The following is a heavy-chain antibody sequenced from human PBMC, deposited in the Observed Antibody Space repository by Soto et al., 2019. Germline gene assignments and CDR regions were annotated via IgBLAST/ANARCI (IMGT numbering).Heavy chain of an antibody. J-gene: IGHJ4*02. D-gene: IGHD5-12*01. CDR3: AKGGGYDYDYLDY. Sequence: GGSLSLSCAASGFTFSSYAMSWVRQAPGKGLEWVSAISGSGGSPYYAGSVKGRFTISRDNSKNTLFLQMNSLRAEDTALYYCAKGGGYDYDYLDYWGQGTLVTVSS. CDR2: ISGSGGSP. V-gene: IGHV3-23*01. CDR1: GFTFSSYA.